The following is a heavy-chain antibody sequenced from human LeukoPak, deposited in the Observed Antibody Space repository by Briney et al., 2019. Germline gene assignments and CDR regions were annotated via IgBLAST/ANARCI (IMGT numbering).Heavy chain of an antibody. V-gene: IGHV7-4-1*01. J-gene: IGHJ4*02. D-gene: IGHD3-22*01. CDR3: ATGRDTTGYWGH. CDR2: IDTNTGNP. Sequence: ASVKVSCKSSGYTFTSKTINWVRQAPGQGREGMGWIDTNTGNPTYAQGFTGRFVFSLDTSVSTTYLQIYSLKAEDTAVYYSATGRDTTGYWGHWGQGSLVTVSS. CDR1: GYTFTSKT.